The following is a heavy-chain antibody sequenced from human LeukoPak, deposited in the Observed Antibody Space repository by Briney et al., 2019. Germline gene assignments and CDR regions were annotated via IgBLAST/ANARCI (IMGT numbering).Heavy chain of an antibody. CDR3: ARDPYSSSWSFGMDV. CDR2: IKQDGREK. CDR1: GFTFSNYW. D-gene: IGHD6-13*01. Sequence: GGSLRLSCTASGFTFSNYWMSWVRQTPEKGREWVANIKQDGREKVYLDSVKGRFTISRHNAQTSLYLHMNSLRAEDTAVYYCARDPYSSSWSFGMDVWGQGTTVTVSS. J-gene: IGHJ6*02. V-gene: IGHV3-7*05.